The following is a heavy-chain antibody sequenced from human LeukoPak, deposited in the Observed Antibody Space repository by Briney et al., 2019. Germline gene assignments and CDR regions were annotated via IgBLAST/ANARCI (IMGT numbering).Heavy chain of an antibody. D-gene: IGHD2-2*01. Sequence: PSETLSLTCTVSGGSISSGDYYWSWIRQPPGKGLEWIGYIYYSGSTYYNPSLKSRVTISVDTSKNQFSLKLSSVTAADTAVYYCARGQYQLPNNWFDPWGQGTLVTVSS. CDR2: IYYSGST. CDR3: ARGQYQLPNNWFDP. V-gene: IGHV4-30-4*08. CDR1: GGSISSGDYY. J-gene: IGHJ5*02.